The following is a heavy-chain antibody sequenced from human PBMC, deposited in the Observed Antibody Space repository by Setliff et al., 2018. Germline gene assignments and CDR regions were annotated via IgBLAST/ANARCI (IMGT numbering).Heavy chain of an antibody. V-gene: IGHV4-30-4*08. Sequence: PSETLSLTCTVSGGSVSRGSYYWSWIRQPPGKGLEWIGYIYYSGSTYYNPSLKSRVTISVDTSKNQFSLKLSSVTAADTAVYYCATYSLAHYDSSGYYDYWGQGTLVTVSS. CDR2: IYYSGST. CDR3: ATYSLAHYDSSGYYDY. J-gene: IGHJ4*02. D-gene: IGHD3-22*01. CDR1: GGSVSRGSYY.